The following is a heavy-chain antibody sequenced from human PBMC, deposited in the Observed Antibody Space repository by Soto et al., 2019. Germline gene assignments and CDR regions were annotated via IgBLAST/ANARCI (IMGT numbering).Heavy chain of an antibody. J-gene: IGHJ4*02. CDR2: ISYDGSNQ. CDR1: GFTFITYA. D-gene: IGHD2-21*02. CDR3: ARGGGWCGADCYTVGLDD. Sequence: SLILSCAASGFTFITYAIHWVRQAPGKGLEWVAVISYDGSNQYYADSVKGRFTVSRDNSKNTLFWQMNSLRAEDTALYYCARGGGWCGADCYTVGLDDWCQAALVTVYS. V-gene: IGHV3-30-3*01.